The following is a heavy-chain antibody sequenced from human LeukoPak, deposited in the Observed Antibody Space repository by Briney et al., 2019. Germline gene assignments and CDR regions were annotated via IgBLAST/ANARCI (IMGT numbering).Heavy chain of an antibody. CDR2: INSDGSST. V-gene: IGHV3-74*01. CDR3: ASLGGNFDY. D-gene: IGHD3-16*01. J-gene: IGHJ4*02. CDR1: GFTFSTYW. Sequence: GGSLRLSCAASGFTFSTYWMHWVRQAPGKGLVWVSRINSDGSSTSYADSVKGRFTISRDNAKNSLYLQMNSLRAEDTAVYYCASLGGNFDYWGQGTLVTVSS.